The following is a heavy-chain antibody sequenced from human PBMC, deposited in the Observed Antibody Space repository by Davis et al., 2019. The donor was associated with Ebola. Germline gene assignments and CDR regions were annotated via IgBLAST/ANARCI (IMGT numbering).Heavy chain of an antibody. CDR1: AYTFINYD. CDR2: MNTNSGNT. CDR3: VRGRKVARMGSWFDS. J-gene: IGHJ5*01. D-gene: IGHD5-12*01. V-gene: IGHV1-8*01. Sequence: ASVKVSCNASAYTFINYDFHWVRQGAGQGLEWIGWMNTNSGNTGYGQKFQGRVTMTRNSSISTAYMELSSLTSEDTAVYYCVRGRKVARMGSWFDSWGQGTLVTVSS.